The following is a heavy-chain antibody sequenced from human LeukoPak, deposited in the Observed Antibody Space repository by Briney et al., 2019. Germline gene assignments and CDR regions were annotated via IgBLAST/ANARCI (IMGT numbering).Heavy chain of an antibody. J-gene: IGHJ6*02. D-gene: IGHD3/OR15-3a*01. V-gene: IGHV1-8*01. CDR2: MNPNSGNT. Sequence: ASVKVSCKASGYSFTNYDLNWVRQATGQGLEWMGWMNPNSGNTGYAQKFQGRVTMTRDTSVNTAYMELSSLKSEDTAVYYCARGIRHTKILGLAYSMDVWGQGTTVTVSS. CDR1: GYSFTNYD. CDR3: ARGIRHTKILGLAYSMDV.